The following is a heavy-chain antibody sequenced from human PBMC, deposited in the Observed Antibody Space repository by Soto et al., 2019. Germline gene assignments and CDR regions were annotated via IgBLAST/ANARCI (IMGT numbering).Heavy chain of an antibody. V-gene: IGHV4-59*01. CDR2: VYHSGST. CDR3: AREYAVTHNTEKAMNAFDI. D-gene: IGHD6-19*01. J-gene: IGHJ3*02. Sequence: PSETLSLTCSVSGVSITNYYWNWFRQPPGKGLEWIGFVYHSGSTNYNPSLSSRVTISVDTCKNHFSLRLSSVTAADTAVYYCAREYAVTHNTEKAMNAFDIWGQGTMVTVSS. CDR1: GVSITNYY.